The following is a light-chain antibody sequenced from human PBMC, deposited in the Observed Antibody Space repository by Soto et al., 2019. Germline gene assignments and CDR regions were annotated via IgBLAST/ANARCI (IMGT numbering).Light chain of an antibody. Sequence: EIVLTQSPGTLSSSPGERATLSCRASQSVTSTYLAWYQQKPGQPPRLLIYGASSRATGIPDRFSGSGSGTDFTLTISRLEPEDSALYYCQQYGSSPGTFGQGTKVDIK. CDR1: QSVTSTY. CDR3: QQYGSSPGT. V-gene: IGKV3-20*01. J-gene: IGKJ1*01. CDR2: GAS.